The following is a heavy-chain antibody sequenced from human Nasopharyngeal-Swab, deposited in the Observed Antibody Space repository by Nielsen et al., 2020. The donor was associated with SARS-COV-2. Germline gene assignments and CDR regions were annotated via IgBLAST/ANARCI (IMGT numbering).Heavy chain of an antibody. Sequence: VRQAPGTGVEWISYISTTTATIYYADSVKGRFTISRDNAKNSLYLQMNSLRAEDTAVYYCAREVPYSGHDNAFDIWGQGTMVTVSS. CDR2: ISTTTATI. CDR3: AREVPYSGHDNAFDI. V-gene: IGHV3-48*03. D-gene: IGHD5-12*01. J-gene: IGHJ3*02.